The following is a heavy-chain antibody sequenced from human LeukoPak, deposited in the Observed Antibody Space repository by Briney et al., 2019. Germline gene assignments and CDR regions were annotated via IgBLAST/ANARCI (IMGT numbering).Heavy chain of an antibody. CDR2: ISGSGGST. D-gene: IGHD6-13*01. J-gene: IGHJ4*02. V-gene: IGHV3-23*01. CDR1: GFTFSDAW. CDR3: AKEGSSWYLSPFDY. Sequence: PGGSLRLPCAASGFTFSDAWVNWVRQAPGKGLEWVSAISGSGGSTYYADSVKGRFTISRDNSKNTLYLQMNSLRAEDTAVYYCAKEGSSWYLSPFDYWGQGTLVTVSS.